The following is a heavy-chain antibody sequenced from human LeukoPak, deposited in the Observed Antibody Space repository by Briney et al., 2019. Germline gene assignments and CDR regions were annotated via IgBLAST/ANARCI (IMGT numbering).Heavy chain of an antibody. D-gene: IGHD1-26*01. CDR1: GGTFSSYA. J-gene: IGHJ4*02. V-gene: IGHV1-69*05. CDR2: IIPIFGTA. Sequence: ASVKVSCKASGGTFSSYAISWVRQAPGQGLEWMGGIIPIFGTANYAQKFQGRVTMTRDTSTSTVYMELSSLRSEDTAVYYCAREVGATIGIDYWGQGTLVTVSS. CDR3: AREVGATIGIDY.